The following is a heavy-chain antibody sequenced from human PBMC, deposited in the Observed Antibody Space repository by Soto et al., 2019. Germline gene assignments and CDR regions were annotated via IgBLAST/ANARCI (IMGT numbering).Heavy chain of an antibody. J-gene: IGHJ5*02. CDR3: ARVVVAATDEWFDP. CDR1: GGSFSGYY. CDR2: INHSGST. V-gene: IGHV4-34*01. D-gene: IGHD2-15*01. Sequence: SETLSLTCAVYGGSFSGYYWSWIRQPPGKGLEWIGEINHSGSTNYNPSLKSRVTISVDTSKNQFSLKLSSVTAADTAVYYCARVVVAATDEWFDPWGQGTLVTVSS.